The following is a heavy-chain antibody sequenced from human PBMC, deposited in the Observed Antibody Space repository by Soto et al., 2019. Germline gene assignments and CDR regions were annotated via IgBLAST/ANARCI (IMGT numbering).Heavy chain of an antibody. CDR2: INHSGST. D-gene: IGHD3-22*01. J-gene: IGHJ4*02. CDR3: ERHSIWLLLPDY. V-gene: IGHV4-34*01. Sequence: SETLSVTCAVYGGSFSGYYWSRIRQPPGKGLEWIGEINHSGSTNYNPSLKSRVTISVDTFKNPFSLKLDFVTAAVTAFYFCERHSIWLLLPDYWGQGSLVTVSS. CDR1: GGSFSGYY.